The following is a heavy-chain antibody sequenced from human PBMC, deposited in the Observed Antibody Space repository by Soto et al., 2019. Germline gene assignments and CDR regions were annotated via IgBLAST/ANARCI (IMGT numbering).Heavy chain of an antibody. Sequence: GGSLRLSCAASGFTFSNYVMSWVRQAPGKGLDWISVVSGGGYDTWYADSVKGRFTISRDNSKNTLYLQMNSLRAEDTAVYYCAKDRPTTSSSKMDVWGKGTTVTVSS. J-gene: IGHJ6*04. V-gene: IGHV3-23*01. D-gene: IGHD6-6*01. CDR2: VSGGGYDT. CDR3: AKDRPTTSSSKMDV. CDR1: GFTFSNYV.